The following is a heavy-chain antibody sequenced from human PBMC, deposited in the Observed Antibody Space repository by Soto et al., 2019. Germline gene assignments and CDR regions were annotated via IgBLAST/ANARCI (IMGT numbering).Heavy chain of an antibody. CDR2: ISYDGSNK. CDR3: ARGIIAVAGSPRWFDP. CDR1: GFTFSSYA. Sequence: QVQLVESGGGVVQPGRSLRLSCAASGFTFSSYAMHWVRQAPGKGLEGVAVISYDGSNKYYADSVKGRFTISRDNSKNTLYLQMNSLRAEDTAVYYCARGIIAVAGSPRWFDPWGQGTLVTVSS. V-gene: IGHV3-30-3*01. J-gene: IGHJ5*02. D-gene: IGHD6-19*01.